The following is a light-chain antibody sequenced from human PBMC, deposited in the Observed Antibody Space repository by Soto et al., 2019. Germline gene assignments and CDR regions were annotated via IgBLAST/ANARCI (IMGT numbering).Light chain of an antibody. CDR3: QQSHSIPYI. CDR1: QTISTY. V-gene: IGKV1-39*01. CDR2: ATS. Sequence: DIQMTQSPSSLSASVGDRVTITCRASQTISTYLNWYQQKPGKTPKQLIYATSSLQSGVPSRFSGSGSGTDFTLTISSLQPEDFATYFCQQSHSIPYIFGQGTKLQLK. J-gene: IGKJ2*01.